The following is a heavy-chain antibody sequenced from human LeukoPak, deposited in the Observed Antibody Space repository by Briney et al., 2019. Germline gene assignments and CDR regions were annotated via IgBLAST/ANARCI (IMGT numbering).Heavy chain of an antibody. CDR3: ARDGTSTDDY. J-gene: IGHJ4*02. V-gene: IGHV1-18*04. Sequence: GASVKVSCKALGYTFTDHYFHWLRQAPGQGLEWMGWISGNNDNPNYGQKFQGRFTVTTDSSTSTAYMELRNLRFDDTAVYYCARDGTSTDDYWGQGTLVTVSS. CDR1: GYTFTDHY. CDR2: ISGNNDNP. D-gene: IGHD2-2*01.